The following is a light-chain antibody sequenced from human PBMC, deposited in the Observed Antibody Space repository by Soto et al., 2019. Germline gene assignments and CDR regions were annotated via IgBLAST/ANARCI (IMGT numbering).Light chain of an antibody. CDR3: QHYNTYPWT. CDR1: QSISSW. J-gene: IGKJ1*01. V-gene: IGKV1-5*03. Sequence: DIQMTQSPSTLSASVSARVTITCRASQSISSWLAWYQQKPGKAPKLLIYKASSLESGVPSRFSGSGSGTEFTLTISSLQPGDFATYYCQHYNTYPWTFGHGTKVDIK. CDR2: KAS.